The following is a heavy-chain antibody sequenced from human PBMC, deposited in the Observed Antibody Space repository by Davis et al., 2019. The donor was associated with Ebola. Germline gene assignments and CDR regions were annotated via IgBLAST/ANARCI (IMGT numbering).Heavy chain of an antibody. V-gene: IGHV3-30*18. CDR1: GFTFSSYG. Sequence: GESLKISCAASGFTFSSYGMHWVRQAPGKGLEWVAVISYDGSNKYYADSVKGRFTISRDNSKNTLYLQMNSLRAEDTAVYYCAKAMNPLVVYADFDYWGQGTLVTVSS. D-gene: IGHD2-8*02. J-gene: IGHJ4*02. CDR2: ISYDGSNK. CDR3: AKAMNPLVVYADFDY.